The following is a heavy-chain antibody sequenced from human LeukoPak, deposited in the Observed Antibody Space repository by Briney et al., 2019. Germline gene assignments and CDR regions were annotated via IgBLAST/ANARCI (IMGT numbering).Heavy chain of an antibody. J-gene: IGHJ4*02. V-gene: IGHV3-74*01. D-gene: IGHD3-22*01. CDR1: GFTVSSNY. Sequence: GGSLRLSCAASGFTVSSNYMSWVRQAPGKGLVWVSRINSDGSSTTYADSVKGRFTISRDNAKNTLYLQMNSLRAEDTAVYYCVRDLELVYYDSSGYEYWGQGTLVTVSS. CDR3: VRDLELVYYDSSGYEY. CDR2: INSDGSST.